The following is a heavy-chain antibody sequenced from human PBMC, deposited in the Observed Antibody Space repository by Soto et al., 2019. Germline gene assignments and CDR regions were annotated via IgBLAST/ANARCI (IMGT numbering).Heavy chain of an antibody. CDR3: TRWPDCSSTSCYAEWFDP. V-gene: IGHV1-18*01. J-gene: IGHJ5*02. CDR1: GYTFNSYG. CDR2: ISAHNGPT. D-gene: IGHD2-2*01. Sequence: QVQLVQSGAEVKKPGASVTVSCKASGYTFNSYGLNWVRQAPGQGVAWLGWISAHNGPTNYAQKIQGRATLTPDTSTSTAYMDLRSLRSDDTAIYYCTRWPDCSSTSCYAEWFDPWGQGTLVTVSS.